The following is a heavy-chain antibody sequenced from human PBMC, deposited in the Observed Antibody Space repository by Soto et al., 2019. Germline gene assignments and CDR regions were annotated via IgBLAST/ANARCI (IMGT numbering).Heavy chain of an antibody. CDR2: TSYDGSNK. CDR3: VRWGTTGGFDL. Sequence: ESGGGVVQPGTSLRLSCAASGFRFKSFVMLWVRQAPGKGLEWVAFTSYDGSNKDYGDSVKGRFTVSRDNSQNTLLLQMDFLRPEDTALYYCVRWGTTGGFDLWGQGTLVSVSS. D-gene: IGHD3-16*01. CDR1: GFRFKSFV. J-gene: IGHJ4*02. V-gene: IGHV3-30*19.